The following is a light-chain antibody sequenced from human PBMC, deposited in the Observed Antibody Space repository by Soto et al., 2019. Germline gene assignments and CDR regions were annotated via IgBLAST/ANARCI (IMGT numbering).Light chain of an antibody. CDR2: GAS. CDR1: QTIKSSS. CDR3: QQRNNWPLT. J-gene: IGKJ4*02. Sequence: EIVLTQSPGTLSLSPGERATLSCRASQTIKSSSLAWYQQRPGQAPSLLIYGASSRATGIPDKFSGSGSGTDFTLTISRLEPEDFAVYYCQQRNNWPLTVGGGTKVDIK. V-gene: IGKV3D-20*02.